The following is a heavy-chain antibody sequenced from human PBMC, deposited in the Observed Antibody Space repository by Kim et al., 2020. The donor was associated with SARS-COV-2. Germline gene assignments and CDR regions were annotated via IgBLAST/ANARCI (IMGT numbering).Heavy chain of an antibody. Sequence: GGSLRLSCAASGFTFSSYAMHWVRQAPGKGLEYVSAISSNGGSTYYANSVKGRFTISRDNSKNTLYLQMGSLRAEDMAVYYCARGMVSSGGYYGMDVWGQGTTVTVSS. CDR3: ARGMVSSGGYYGMDV. V-gene: IGHV3-64*01. CDR2: ISSNGGST. J-gene: IGHJ6*02. CDR1: GFTFSSYA. D-gene: IGHD6-25*01.